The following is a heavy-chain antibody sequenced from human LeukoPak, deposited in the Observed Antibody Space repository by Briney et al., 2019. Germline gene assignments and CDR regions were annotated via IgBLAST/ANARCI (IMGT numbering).Heavy chain of an antibody. CDR3: ARGPGVMTAVTIYYFDY. D-gene: IGHD3-3*01. J-gene: IGHJ4*02. V-gene: IGHV4-34*01. CDR2: VNHSGAT. CDR1: GESFSGHY. Sequence: SETPSLTCAVYGESFSGHYWSWIRQPPGKGPEWIGEVNHSGATTYTPSLKSRVTISVDTSKNQFALSLRSVTAADTATYYCARGPGVMTAVTIYYFDYWGQGTLVSVSS.